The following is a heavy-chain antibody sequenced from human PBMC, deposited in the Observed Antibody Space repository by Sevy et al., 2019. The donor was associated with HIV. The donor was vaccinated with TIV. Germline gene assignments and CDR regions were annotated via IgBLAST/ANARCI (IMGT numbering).Heavy chain of an antibody. CDR1: GGSISSYY. J-gene: IGHJ5*02. D-gene: IGHD3-3*01. Sequence: SETLSLTCTVSGGSISSYYWSWIRQPPGKGLEWIGYIYYSGSTNYNPSLKSRVTISVDTSKNQFSLKLSSVTDADTAVYYCARGGRVLRFLEWLSPFDPWGQGTLVTVSS. CDR2: IYYSGST. CDR3: ARGGRVLRFLEWLSPFDP. V-gene: IGHV4-59*12.